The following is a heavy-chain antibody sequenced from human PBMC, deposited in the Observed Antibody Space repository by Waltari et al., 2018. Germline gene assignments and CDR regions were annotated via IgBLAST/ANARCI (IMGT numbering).Heavy chain of an antibody. V-gene: IGHV4-39*01. CDR2: IYYSGSN. J-gene: IGHJ4*02. D-gene: IGHD3-3*01. CDR3: ARRGYDFWSGYYRY. CDR1: GGSISSSSYY. Sequence: QLQLQESGPGLVKPSETLSLTCTVSGGSISSSSYYWGWIRQPPGKGLEWIGSIYYSGSNYYNPSLKSRVTISVDTSKNQFSLKLSSVTAADTAVYYCARRGYDFWSGYYRYWGQGTLVTVSS.